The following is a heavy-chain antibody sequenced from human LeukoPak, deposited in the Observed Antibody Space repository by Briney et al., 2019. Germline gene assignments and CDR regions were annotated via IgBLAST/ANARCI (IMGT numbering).Heavy chain of an antibody. CDR3: ARHILYAFDI. CDR2: IYYSGST. CDR1: GXSITSSSY. D-gene: IGHD2-15*01. J-gene: IGHJ3*02. Sequence: PSETLSLTCTVSGXSITSSSYWGWIRQPPGKGLEWIASIYYSGSTYYNPSLKSRVIISVDTSKNQFSLKLSSVTAADTAVYYCARHILYAFDIWGQGTMVTVSS. V-gene: IGHV4-39*01.